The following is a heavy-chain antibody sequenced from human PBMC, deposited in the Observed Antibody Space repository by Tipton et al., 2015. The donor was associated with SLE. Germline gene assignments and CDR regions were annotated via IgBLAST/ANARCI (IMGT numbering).Heavy chain of an antibody. CDR3: ARPGRM. Sequence: TLSLTCTLSGDSISNFYWSWIRQPPGKGLEWIGYIYYSGNTNYNPSLKSRVTISVDRSKTQFSLNLSSVTAADTAVYYCARPGRMWGQGTMVAVSS. CDR1: GDSISNFY. V-gene: IGHV4-59*01. CDR2: IYYSGNT. J-gene: IGHJ3*02.